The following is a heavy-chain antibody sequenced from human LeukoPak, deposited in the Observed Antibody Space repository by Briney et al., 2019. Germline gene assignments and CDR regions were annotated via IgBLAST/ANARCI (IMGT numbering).Heavy chain of an antibody. V-gene: IGHV1-69*05. Sequence: ASVKISCKASGGTFSSYAISWVRQAPGQGLEWMGGIIPIFGTANYAQKFQGRVTITTDESTSTAYMELSSLRSEDTAVYYCARAPYYYDSSGYYSDAFDIWGQGTMVTVSS. J-gene: IGHJ3*02. CDR2: IIPIFGTA. CDR3: ARAPYYYDSSGYYSDAFDI. CDR1: GGTFSSYA. D-gene: IGHD3-22*01.